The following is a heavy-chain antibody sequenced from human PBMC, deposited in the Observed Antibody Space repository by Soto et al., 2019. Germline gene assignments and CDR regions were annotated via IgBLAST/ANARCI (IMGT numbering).Heavy chain of an antibody. CDR3: ARDRITTRGDAFDL. CDR1: GGTFSTYI. V-gene: IGHV1-69*08. D-gene: IGHD3-3*01. CDR2: IIPIPDIT. Sequence: QVQLVQSGGAVKKPGSSVKVSCKAPGGTFSTYIISWVRQAPGQGLEWMGRIIPIPDITDNDQKFQGRVTFSADKSTSTAYMELSRLRSEDTAVYYCARDRITTRGDAFDLWGQGTMVTVSS. J-gene: IGHJ3*01.